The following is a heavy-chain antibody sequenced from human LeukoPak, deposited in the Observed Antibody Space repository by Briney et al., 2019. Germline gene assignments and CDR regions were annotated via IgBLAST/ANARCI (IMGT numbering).Heavy chain of an antibody. CDR2: ISVGGSAI. V-gene: IGHV3-48*01. CDR3: AMRFDY. J-gene: IGHJ4*02. CDR1: GFTFISHA. Sequence: GGSLRLSCAASGFTFISHALTWVRQAPGKGLEWVSYISVGGSAIYYADSVKGRFTISRDDAKNSLYLQMNSLRVEDTAVYYCAMRFDYWGQGTLVTVSS.